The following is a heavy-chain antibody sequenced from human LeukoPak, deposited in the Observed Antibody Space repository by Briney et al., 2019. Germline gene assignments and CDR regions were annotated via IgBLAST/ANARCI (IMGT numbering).Heavy chain of an antibody. V-gene: IGHV3-53*01. CDR2: IYSGGST. J-gene: IGHJ4*02. Sequence: PGGSLRLSCAASGFTVSSNYMSWVRQAPGKGLEWVSVIYSGGSTYYADSVKGRFTISRDNAKNSLYLQMNSLRAEDTAVYYCARSGSGGYYYFDYWGQGTLVTVSS. D-gene: IGHD3-10*01. CDR3: ARSGSGGYYYFDY. CDR1: GFTVSSNY.